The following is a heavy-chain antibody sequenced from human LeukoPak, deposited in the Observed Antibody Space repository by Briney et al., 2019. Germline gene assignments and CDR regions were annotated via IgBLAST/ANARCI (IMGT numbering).Heavy chain of an antibody. CDR1: GYTFTSYY. J-gene: IGHJ5*02. Sequence: ASVKVSCKASGYTFTSYYMHWVRQAPEQGLEWMGIINPSGGSTSYAQKFQGRVTMTRDTSTSTVYMELSSLRSEDTAVYYCARGGFSRTTANWFDPWGQGTLVTVSS. D-gene: IGHD4-17*01. CDR2: INPSGGST. CDR3: ARGGFSRTTANWFDP. V-gene: IGHV1-46*01.